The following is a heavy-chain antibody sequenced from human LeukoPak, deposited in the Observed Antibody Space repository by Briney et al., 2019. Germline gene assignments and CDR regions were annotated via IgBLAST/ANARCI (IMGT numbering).Heavy chain of an antibody. Sequence: GGSLRLSCAASGFTFSSYAMHWVRQAPGKGLEYVSAISSNGGSTYYANSVKGRFTISRDNSKNTLYLQMGSLRAEDMAVYYCARSRYSYGNYYYYYMDVWGKGTTVTVSS. V-gene: IGHV3-64*01. CDR2: ISSNGGST. J-gene: IGHJ6*03. CDR3: ARSRYSYGNYYYYYMDV. D-gene: IGHD5-18*01. CDR1: GFTFSSYA.